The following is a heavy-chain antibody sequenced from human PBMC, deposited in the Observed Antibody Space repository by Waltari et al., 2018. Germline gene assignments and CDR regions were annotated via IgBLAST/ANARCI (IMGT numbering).Heavy chain of an antibody. CDR2: ISSSSSTI. V-gene: IGHV3-48*01. CDR1: GFNSSSYR. Sequence: EVQLVESGGGLVQPGGSLRLSCAASGFNSSSYRMNWVRRAPGKGLEWVSYISSSSSTIYYADSVKGRFTISRDNAKNSLYLQMNSLRAEDTAVYYCARDRDGYNRGVDYWGQGTLVTVSS. J-gene: IGHJ4*02. CDR3: ARDRDGYNRGVDY. D-gene: IGHD5-12*01.